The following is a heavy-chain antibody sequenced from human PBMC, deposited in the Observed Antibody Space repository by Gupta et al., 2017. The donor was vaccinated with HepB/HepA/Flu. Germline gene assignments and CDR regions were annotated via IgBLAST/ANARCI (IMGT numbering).Heavy chain of an antibody. J-gene: IGHJ4*02. V-gene: IGHV3-23*01. CDR3: AKAQSYSGIWN. CDR1: GFPFSSYA. D-gene: IGHD6-25*01. CDR2: ISGSGSST. Sequence: EVQLLESGGGLVQPGGSLRLSCAASGFPFSSYAMTWVRQAPGKGLEWVSGISGSGSSTSYADSVKGRFTISRDNSKNTLYLQVNSLRAEDTAVYYCAKAQSYSGIWNWGPGTLVTVSS.